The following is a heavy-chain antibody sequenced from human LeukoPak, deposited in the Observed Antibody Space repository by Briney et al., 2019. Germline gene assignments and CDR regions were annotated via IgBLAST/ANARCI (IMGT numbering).Heavy chain of an antibody. Sequence: ASVKVSCKASGYTFTGYYMHWVRQDPGQGLEWMGWINPNSGGTNYAQKFQGRVTMTRDTSISTAYMELSRLRSDDTAVYYCARSGYYYDFWSGLDYYFDYWGQGTLVTVSS. CDR1: GYTFTGYY. D-gene: IGHD3-3*01. CDR2: INPNSGGT. V-gene: IGHV1-2*02. J-gene: IGHJ4*02. CDR3: ARSGYYYDFWSGLDYYFDY.